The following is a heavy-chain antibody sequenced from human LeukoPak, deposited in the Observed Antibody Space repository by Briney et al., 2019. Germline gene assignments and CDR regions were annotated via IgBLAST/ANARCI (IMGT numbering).Heavy chain of an antibody. D-gene: IGHD2-2*01. V-gene: IGHV3-7*03. CDR1: GFIFSSYW. CDR3: ARDLVRYRGQLLSHADY. J-gene: IGHJ4*02. Sequence: PGGSLRLSCVASGFIFSSYWMSWVRQAPGKGLEWVANIKQDGSEKYYVDSVKGRFIISRDNAKNSLYLQMNSLRAEDTAMYYCARDLVRYRGQLLSHADYWGQGTLVTVSS. CDR2: IKQDGSEK.